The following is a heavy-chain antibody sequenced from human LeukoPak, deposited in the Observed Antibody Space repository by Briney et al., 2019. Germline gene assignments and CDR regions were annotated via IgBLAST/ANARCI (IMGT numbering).Heavy chain of an antibody. CDR3: ARGRSGECYDY. V-gene: IGHV4-30-2*01. CDR1: GGSISSGGYY. CDR2: IYHSGST. J-gene: IGHJ4*02. D-gene: IGHD2-21*01. Sequence: SSETLSLTCTVFGGSISSGGYYWSWIRQPPGKGLEWIGYIYHSGSTYYNPSLKSRVTISVDRSKNQFSLKLNSVTAADTAVYYCARGRSGECYDYWGQGTLVTVSP.